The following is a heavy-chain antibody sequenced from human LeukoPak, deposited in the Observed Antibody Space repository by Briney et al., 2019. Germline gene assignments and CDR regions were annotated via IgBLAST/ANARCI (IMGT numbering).Heavy chain of an antibody. CDR1: GCTFSSYA. CDR2: IIPIFGTA. Sequence: ASLKVSCKASGCTFSSYAISWVRQAPGQGLEWMGGIIPIFGTANYAQKFQGRVTITADESTSTAYMELSSLRSEDTAVYYCARRASGSYYRFDYWGQGTLVTVSS. D-gene: IGHD1-26*01. CDR3: ARRASGSYYRFDY. V-gene: IGHV1-69*13. J-gene: IGHJ4*02.